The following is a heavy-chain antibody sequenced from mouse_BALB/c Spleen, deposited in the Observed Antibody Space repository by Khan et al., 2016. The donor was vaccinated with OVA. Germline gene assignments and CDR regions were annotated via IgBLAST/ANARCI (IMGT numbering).Heavy chain of an antibody. CDR2: ISSLAYSI. CDR1: GFTFSDYG. J-gene: IGHJ4*01. Sequence: EVQLVESGGGLVQPGGSRKLSCAASGFTFSDYGLAWVRQAPGKGPEWVAFISSLAYSIYYADTVTGRSTISRENAKNTLYLEMSRLRYEDAAMCYCAESRAMDYWGQGTSVTVSS. CDR3: AESRAMDY. V-gene: IGHV5-15*02.